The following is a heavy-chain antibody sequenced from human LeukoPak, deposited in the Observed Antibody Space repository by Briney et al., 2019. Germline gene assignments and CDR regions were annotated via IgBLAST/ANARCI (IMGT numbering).Heavy chain of an antibody. CDR3: AREAGLNYYDSHDAFDI. Sequence: SETLSLTCTVSGVSISSYYWSWIRQPAGKGLEWIGRIYTSGSTNYNPSLKSRVTMSVDTSKNQFSLKLSSVTAADTAVYYCAREAGLNYYDSHDAFDIWGQGTMVTVSS. D-gene: IGHD3-22*01. J-gene: IGHJ3*02. CDR1: GVSISSYY. CDR2: IYTSGST. V-gene: IGHV4-4*07.